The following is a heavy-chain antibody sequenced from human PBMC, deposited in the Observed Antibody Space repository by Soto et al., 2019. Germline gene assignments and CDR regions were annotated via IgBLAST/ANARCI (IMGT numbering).Heavy chain of an antibody. CDR2: IRGSGGTT. CDR1: GFTFSNYA. V-gene: IGHV3-23*01. J-gene: IGHJ4*02. D-gene: IGHD2-15*01. Sequence: EVQLLESGGGLVQPGGSLRLSCAASGFTFSNYAMSWVRQTPGKGLEWVSSIRGSGGTTYYADFEKGRFTISRDNSKNPLWLQLNSLRAEDTAVYYCAKDIVEVIAAGSDDFDSWGQGTLVTVSS. CDR3: AKDIVEVIAAGSDDFDS.